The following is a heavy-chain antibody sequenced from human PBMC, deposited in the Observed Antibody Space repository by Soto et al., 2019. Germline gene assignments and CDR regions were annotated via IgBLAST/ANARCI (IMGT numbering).Heavy chain of an antibody. CDR2: IYWDDDK. D-gene: IGHD3-3*01. V-gene: IGHV2-5*02. J-gene: IGHJ4*02. CDR3: AHRVLRAVFGLVTTTAIYFDF. Sequence: QITLNESGPPVVNPTETLTLTCTFSGFSLTTSGVGVGWVRQSPGKAPEWLAFIYWDDDKRYSTSLKSRLTITKDTSKNQVVLTMANVDPVAIATYYCAHRVLRAVFGLVTTTAIYFDFWGQGTPVVVSS. CDR1: GFSLTTSGVG.